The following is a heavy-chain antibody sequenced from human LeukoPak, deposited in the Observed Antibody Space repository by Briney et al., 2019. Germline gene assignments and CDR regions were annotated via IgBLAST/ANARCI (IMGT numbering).Heavy chain of an antibody. CDR3: ARLYSSSGYNWFDP. J-gene: IGHJ5*02. D-gene: IGHD6-13*01. V-gene: IGHV4-34*01. Sequence: SETLSLTCAVYGGSFSGYYWSWVRQPPGKGLEWIGEINHSGSTNYNPSLKSRVTISVDTSKNQFSLKLSSVTAADTAVYYCARLYSSSGYNWFDPWGQGTLVTVSS. CDR1: GGSFSGYY. CDR2: INHSGST.